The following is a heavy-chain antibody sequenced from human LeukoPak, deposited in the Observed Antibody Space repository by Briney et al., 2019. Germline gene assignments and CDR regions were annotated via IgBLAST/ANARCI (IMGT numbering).Heavy chain of an antibody. CDR3: ARDMDDIVVVVAATSAFDY. Sequence: GGSLRLSCAASGFTFSSYSMNWVRQAPGKGLEWVSSISSSSSYIYYADSVKGQFTISRDNAKNSLYLQMNSMRAEDTAVYYCARDMDDIVVVVAATSAFDYWGQGTLVTVSS. CDR1: GFTFSSYS. V-gene: IGHV3-21*01. CDR2: ISSSSSYI. D-gene: IGHD2-15*01. J-gene: IGHJ4*02.